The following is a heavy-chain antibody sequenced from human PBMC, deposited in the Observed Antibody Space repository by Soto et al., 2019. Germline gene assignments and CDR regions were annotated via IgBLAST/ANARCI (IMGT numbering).Heavy chain of an antibody. CDR2: IYYSGST. CDR1: GGSISSRGYY. V-gene: IGHV4-39*02. CDR3: AREKGGYSGYDLVPGEY. J-gene: IGHJ4*02. Sequence: SETLSLTCTVSGGSISSRGYYWGWIRQPPGKGLEWIGTIYYSGSTYYNPSLKSRVTISVDTSKNQFSLKLSSVTAADTAVYYCAREKGGYSGYDLVPGEYWGQGTLVTVSS. D-gene: IGHD5-12*01.